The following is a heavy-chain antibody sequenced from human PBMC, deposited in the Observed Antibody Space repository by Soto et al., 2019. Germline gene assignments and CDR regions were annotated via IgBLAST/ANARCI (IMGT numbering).Heavy chain of an antibody. CDR2: IKQDGSEK. V-gene: IGHV3-7*03. J-gene: IGHJ6*02. CDR3: ARGNYDSSGYYYYYYGMDV. CDR1: GFTFSSYW. D-gene: IGHD3-22*01. Sequence: GGSLRLSCAASGFTFSSYWMSWVRQDPGKGLEWVANIKQDGSEKYYVDSVKGRFTISRDNAKNSLYLQMNSLRAEDTAVYYCARGNYDSSGYYYYYYGMDVWGQGTTVTVSS.